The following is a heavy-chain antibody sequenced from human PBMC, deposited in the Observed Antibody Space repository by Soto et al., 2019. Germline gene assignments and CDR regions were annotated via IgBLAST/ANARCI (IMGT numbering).Heavy chain of an antibody. V-gene: IGHV4-31*03. Sequence: SETLSLTCTVSGGSISSGGYYWSWIRQHPGKGLEWIGYIYYSGSTYYNPSLKSRVTISVDTSKNQFSLKLSSVTAADTAVYYCARLFHNYYHSSGYYFDYWGQGTLVTVSS. J-gene: IGHJ4*02. D-gene: IGHD3-22*01. CDR1: GGSISSGGYY. CDR2: IYYSGST. CDR3: ARLFHNYYHSSGYYFDY.